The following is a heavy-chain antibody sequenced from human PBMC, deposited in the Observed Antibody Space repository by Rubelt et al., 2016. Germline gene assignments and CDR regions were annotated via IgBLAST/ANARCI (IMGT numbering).Heavy chain of an antibody. CDR3: ARHQSCNGAICSTGRWFDP. V-gene: IGHV4-59*08. CDR2: IYYSGST. Sequence: QVQLQESGPGLVKPSETLSLTCTVSGGSISSYYWSWIRQPPGKGLEWIGYIYYSGSTNYNPSLKSRVTISVDTSKNQFSLKLTSVTAADTAVYYCARHQSCNGAICSTGRWFDPWGQGTLVTVSS. J-gene: IGHJ5*02. CDR1: GGSISSYY. D-gene: IGHD2-15*01.